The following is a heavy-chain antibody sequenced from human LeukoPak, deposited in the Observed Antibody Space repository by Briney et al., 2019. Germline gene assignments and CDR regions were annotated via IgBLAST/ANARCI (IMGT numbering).Heavy chain of an antibody. D-gene: IGHD6-19*01. CDR2: INPSGGST. V-gene: IGHV1-46*01. J-gene: IGHJ5*02. Sequence: ASVKVSCKASGYTFTSYYMHWVRQAPGQGLEWMGIINPSGGSTSYAQKSQGRVTMTRDTSTSTVYMELSSLRSEDTAVYYCARAPSYSSGWYVGWFDPWGQGTLVTVSS. CDR3: ARAPSYSSGWYVGWFDP. CDR1: GYTFTSYY.